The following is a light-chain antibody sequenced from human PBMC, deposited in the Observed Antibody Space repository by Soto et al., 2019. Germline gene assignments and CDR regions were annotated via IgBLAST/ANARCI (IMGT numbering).Light chain of an antibody. J-gene: IGKJ1*01. CDR2: YAS. V-gene: IGKV1-5*01. Sequence: DVQMTQSPSTLSASVGDRVTITCRASQSISKHLAWYQLRPGKAPRLLIYYASTLDRGVPSRFSGSGSGTEFTLNIISLQPDDFETYYCQQYASFSPAFGQGTKVDIK. CDR1: QSISKH. CDR3: QQYASFSPA.